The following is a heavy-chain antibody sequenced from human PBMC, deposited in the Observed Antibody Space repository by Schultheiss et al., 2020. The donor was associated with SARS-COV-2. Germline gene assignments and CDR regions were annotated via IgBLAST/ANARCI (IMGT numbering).Heavy chain of an antibody. J-gene: IGHJ5*02. CDR1: GGSVSSGSYY. Sequence: SETLSLTCTVSGGSVSSGSYYWSWIRQPPGKGLECIGSLYHSGSTNYNPSLKSRVTISVDTSKNQFSLKLSSVTAADTAVYYCARENGRIRFDPWGQGTLVTVSS. V-gene: IGHV4-61*01. CDR3: ARENGRIRFDP. CDR2: LYHSGST. D-gene: IGHD1-1*01.